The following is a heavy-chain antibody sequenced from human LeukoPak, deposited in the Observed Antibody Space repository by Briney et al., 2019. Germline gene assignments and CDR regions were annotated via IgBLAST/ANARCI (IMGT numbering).Heavy chain of an antibody. CDR1: GGSISSGDYY. CDR3: ARLIGYCTNGVCYSWFDY. CDR2: MYYSGST. D-gene: IGHD2-8*01. V-gene: IGHV4-30-4*01. Sequence: SETLSLTCTVSGGSISSGDYYWSWIRQPPGKGLEWIAYMYYSGSTYYNPSLKSRVTMSADTSKNQLSLKLSSVTAADTAVYYCARLIGYCTNGVCYSWFDYWGQGTLVTVSS. J-gene: IGHJ4*02.